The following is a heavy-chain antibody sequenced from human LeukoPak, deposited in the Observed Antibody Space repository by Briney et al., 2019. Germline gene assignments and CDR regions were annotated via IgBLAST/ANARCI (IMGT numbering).Heavy chain of an antibody. CDR3: ARGGGSAYDM. V-gene: IGHV3-48*01. J-gene: IGHJ3*02. CDR2: ISSTSSRI. Sequence: PGGALRLSCAASGYIFNSGTMNWGRQGPGEGLGGVSYISSTSSRIYYADSVEGRFTVYTDNAKNSRYLQMNSLRAEDTAVYYCARGGGSAYDMWGQGAMVTVSS. D-gene: IGHD1-26*01. CDR1: GYIFNSGT.